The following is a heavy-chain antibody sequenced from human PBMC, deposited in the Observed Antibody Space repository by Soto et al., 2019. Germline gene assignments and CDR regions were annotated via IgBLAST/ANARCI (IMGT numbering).Heavy chain of an antibody. CDR3: SRGRPPRY. CDR1: DGSFSGYY. CDR2: IDHSGCT. J-gene: IGHJ4*02. Sequence: QVQLQQRGAGLWKPSETLSLTCTVSDGSFSGYYWSWIRQPPGKGLEWIGDIDHSGCTHYSPSLKSRLTMSVDTSKNQFSLHLTSVTAADTALYYCSRGRPPRYWGQGTLVTVSS. V-gene: IGHV4-34*02.